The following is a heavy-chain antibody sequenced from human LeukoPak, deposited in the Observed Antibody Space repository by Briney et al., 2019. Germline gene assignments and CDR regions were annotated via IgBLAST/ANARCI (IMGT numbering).Heavy chain of an antibody. V-gene: IGHV3-30*03. D-gene: IGHD6-13*01. J-gene: IGHJ4*02. CDR2: ISYDGSNK. Sequence: GGPLRLSCAASGFTFSSYGMHWVRQAPGKGLEWVAVISYDGSNKYYADSVKGRSTISRDNSKNTLYLQMNSLRAEDTAVYYCARDRYSSSWYFDYWGQGTLVTVSS. CDR3: ARDRYSSSWYFDY. CDR1: GFTFSSYG.